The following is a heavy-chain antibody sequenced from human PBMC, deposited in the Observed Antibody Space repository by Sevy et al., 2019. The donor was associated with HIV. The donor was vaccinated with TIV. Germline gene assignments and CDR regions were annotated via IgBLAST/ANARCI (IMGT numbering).Heavy chain of an antibody. D-gene: IGHD6-6*01. CDR2: IGYDGSNK. Sequence: VGSLRLSCAASGFTFSSYGMHWVRQAPGKELEWVAVIGYDGSNKYYADSVKGRFTISRDNSKNTFHLQMSSLRLEDTGVYYCARGLAALPGYFYGMDVWGQGTTVTVSS. CDR3: ARGLAALPGYFYGMDV. CDR1: GFTFSSYG. J-gene: IGHJ6*02. V-gene: IGHV3-30*02.